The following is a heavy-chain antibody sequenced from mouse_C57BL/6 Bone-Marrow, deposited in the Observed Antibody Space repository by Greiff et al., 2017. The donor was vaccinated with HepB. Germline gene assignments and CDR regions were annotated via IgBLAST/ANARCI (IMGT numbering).Heavy chain of an antibody. D-gene: IGHD1-1*01. V-gene: IGHV10-1*01. CDR3: ALITTVGAY. CDR2: IRSKSNNYAT. J-gene: IGHJ3*01. Sequence: EVHLVESGGGLVQPKGSLKLSCAASGFSFNTYAMNWVRQAPGKGLEWVARIRSKSNNYATYYADSVKDRFTISRDDSESMLYLQMNNLKTEDTAMYYCALITTVGAYWGQGTLVTVSA. CDR1: GFSFNTYA.